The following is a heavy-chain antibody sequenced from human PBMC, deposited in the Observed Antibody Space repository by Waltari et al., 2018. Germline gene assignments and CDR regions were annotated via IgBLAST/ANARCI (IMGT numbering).Heavy chain of an antibody. J-gene: IGHJ4*02. V-gene: IGHV3-23*01. CDR3: AKGYYYDSSGEDY. D-gene: IGHD3-22*01. Sequence: EVQLLESGGGLVQPGGSLGLSCAASGFTFSSYAMSWVRQAPGKGLEWVSAISGSGGSTYYADSVKGRFTISRDNSKNTLYLQMNSLRAEDTAVYYCAKGYYYDSSGEDYWGQGTLVTVSS. CDR2: ISGSGGST. CDR1: GFTFSSYA.